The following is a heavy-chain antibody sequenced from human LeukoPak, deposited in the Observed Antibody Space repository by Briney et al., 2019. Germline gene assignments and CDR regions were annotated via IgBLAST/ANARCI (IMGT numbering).Heavy chain of an antibody. J-gene: IGHJ4*02. Sequence: PGGSLRLSCVGSGFTFNSYAVHWVRRAPGKGLEWVAVISYDGSINLYAASVKGRFTISRDNSKNTLYLQMNSLRAEDTALYFCARDRRYCGGGSCYFDYFFDYWGQGTLVTVSS. CDR1: GFTFNSYA. CDR3: ARDRRYCGGGSCYFDYFFDY. CDR2: ISYDGSIN. D-gene: IGHD2-15*01. V-gene: IGHV3-30-3*01.